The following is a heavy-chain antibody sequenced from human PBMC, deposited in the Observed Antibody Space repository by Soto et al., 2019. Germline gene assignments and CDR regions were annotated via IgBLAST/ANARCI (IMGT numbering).Heavy chain of an antibody. V-gene: IGHV4-59*01. CDR1: GGSISSYY. CDR2: IYYSGST. Sequence: PSETLSLTCTVSGGSISSYYWSWIRQPPGKGLEWIGYIYYSGSTNYNPSLKSRVTISVDTSKNQFSLKLSSVTAADTAVYYCARDGGGFEYSSSNYYNGIDVWGQGTTVTVSS. D-gene: IGHD6-6*01. CDR3: ARDGGGFEYSSSNYYNGIDV. J-gene: IGHJ6*02.